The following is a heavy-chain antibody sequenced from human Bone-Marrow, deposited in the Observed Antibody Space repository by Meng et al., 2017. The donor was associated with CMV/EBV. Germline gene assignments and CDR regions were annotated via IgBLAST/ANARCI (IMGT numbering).Heavy chain of an antibody. CDR3: ARDGGVYYGSGGYYYYYYYGMDV. CDR2: ISSSSSYI. V-gene: IGHV3-21*01. J-gene: IGHJ6*02. D-gene: IGHD3-10*01. CDR1: GFTFSSYS. Sequence: LSLTCAASGFTFSSYSMNWVRQAPGKGLEWVSSISSSSSYIYYADSVKGRFTISRDNAKNSLYLQMNSLRAEDTAVYYCARDGGVYYGSGGYYYYYYYGMDVWGQGTTVTVSS.